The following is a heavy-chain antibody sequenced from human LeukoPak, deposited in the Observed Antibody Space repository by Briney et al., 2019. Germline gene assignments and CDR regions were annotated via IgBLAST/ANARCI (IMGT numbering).Heavy chain of an antibody. CDR3: ARHEGYCSSTSCSPYNWFDP. V-gene: IGHV4-39*01. J-gene: IGHJ5*02. Sequence: SETLSLTCTVSGGSISSSSYYWGWIRQPPGKGLEWIGSTYYSGSTYYNPSLKSRVTISVDTSKNQFSLKLSSVTAADTAVYYCARHEGYCSSTSCSPYNWFDPWGQGTLVTVSS. CDR2: TYYSGST. D-gene: IGHD2-2*01. CDR1: GGSISSSSYY.